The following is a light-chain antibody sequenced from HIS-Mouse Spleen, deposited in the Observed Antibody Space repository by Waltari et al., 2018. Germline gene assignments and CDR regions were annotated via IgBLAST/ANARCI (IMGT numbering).Light chain of an antibody. V-gene: IGLV2-11*01. CDR2: DVS. Sequence: QSALTQPRSVSGSPGQSVTISCTGTSSYVGGYNYVPWYQQSPGKAPKLLIYDVSKRPSGFPDRFSGSKSGNTASLTISGLQAEDEADYYCCSYAGSYTWVFGGGTKLTVL. CDR1: SSYVGGYNY. J-gene: IGLJ3*02. CDR3: CSYAGSYTWV.